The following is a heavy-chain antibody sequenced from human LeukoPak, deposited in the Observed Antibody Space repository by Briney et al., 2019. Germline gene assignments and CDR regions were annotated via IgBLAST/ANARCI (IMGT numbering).Heavy chain of an antibody. Sequence: GGSLRLSCAASGFTFSSYWMHWVRQAPGKGLVWVSRINSDGSSTSYADSVKGRFTISRDNAKNTLYLQMNSLRAEDTAVYYCARARYSSSWYPHAFDIWGQGTMVTVSS. CDR1: GFTFSSYW. CDR3: ARARYSSSWYPHAFDI. J-gene: IGHJ3*02. D-gene: IGHD6-13*01. V-gene: IGHV3-74*01. CDR2: INSDGSST.